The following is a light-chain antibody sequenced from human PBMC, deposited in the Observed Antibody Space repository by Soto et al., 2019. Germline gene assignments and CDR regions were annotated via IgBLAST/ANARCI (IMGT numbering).Light chain of an antibody. J-gene: IGKJ1*01. V-gene: IGKV3-20*01. Sequence: EIVLTQSPGTLSLSPGEGATLSCRASESVASNYLAWYQQKPGQAPRLLFYGASIRATGIPDRFSGSGSGTDFTLTLTRLQPEDFEVYYCQQYGSSPWTSGQGTKVEI. CDR3: QQYGSSPWT. CDR2: GAS. CDR1: ESVASNY.